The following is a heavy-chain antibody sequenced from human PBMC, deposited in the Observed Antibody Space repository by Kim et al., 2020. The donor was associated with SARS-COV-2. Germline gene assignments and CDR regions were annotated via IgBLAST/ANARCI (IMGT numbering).Heavy chain of an antibody. V-gene: IGHV3-23*01. CDR3: AKVPV. CDR2: SGSGGST. Sequence: SGSGGSTYYADSVNGRFPISRDNSNSTLYLQMNSLRAEDTAVYYCAKVPVWGQGTLVPVSS. J-gene: IGHJ4*02.